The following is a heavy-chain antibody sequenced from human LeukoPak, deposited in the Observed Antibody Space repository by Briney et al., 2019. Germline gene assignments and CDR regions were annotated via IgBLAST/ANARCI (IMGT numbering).Heavy chain of an antibody. J-gene: IGHJ4*02. CDR1: GFTFSCYG. D-gene: IGHD3-22*01. CDR3: AKDLAYYDSSGYTYFDY. V-gene: IGHV3-30*02. Sequence: PGGSLRLSCAASGFTFSCYGIHWVRQAPGKWLEWVAFIRYDGSNKYYADSVKGRFTISRDNSKNTLYLQMNSLRAEDTAVYYCAKDLAYYDSSGYTYFDYWCQGTLVTVSS. CDR2: IRYDGSNK.